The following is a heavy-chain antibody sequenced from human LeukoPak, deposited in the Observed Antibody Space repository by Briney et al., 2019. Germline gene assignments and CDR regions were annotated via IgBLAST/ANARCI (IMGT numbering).Heavy chain of an antibody. V-gene: IGHV4-59*01. Sequence: SETLSLTCTVSSGSISSYYWSWIRQPPGKGLEWIGYIYYSGSTNYNPSLKSRVTVSVDTSKNQFSLKLSSVTAADTAVYYCAREVGDGYSDYWGQGTLVTVSS. CDR1: SGSISSYY. J-gene: IGHJ4*02. D-gene: IGHD5-24*01. CDR2: IYYSGST. CDR3: AREVGDGYSDY.